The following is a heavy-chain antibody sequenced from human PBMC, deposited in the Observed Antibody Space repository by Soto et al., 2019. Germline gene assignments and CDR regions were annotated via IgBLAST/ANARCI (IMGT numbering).Heavy chain of an antibody. CDR3: ARSQADCSSTSCSLGYYYGMDV. Sequence: ASVKVSCKASGYTFTSYYMHWVRQAPGQGLEWMGIINPSGGSTSYAQKFQGRVTMTRDTSTSTVYMELSSLRSEDTAVYYCARSQADCSSTSCSLGYYYGMDVWGQGTTVTVSS. CDR2: INPSGGST. V-gene: IGHV1-46*01. J-gene: IGHJ6*02. CDR1: GYTFTSYY. D-gene: IGHD2-2*01.